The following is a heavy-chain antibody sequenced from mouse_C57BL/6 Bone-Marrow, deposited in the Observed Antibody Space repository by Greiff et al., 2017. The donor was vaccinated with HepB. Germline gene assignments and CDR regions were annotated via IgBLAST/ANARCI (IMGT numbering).Heavy chain of an antibody. CDR1: GYSFTGYY. V-gene: IGHV1-31*01. CDR3: ARRLRRGGYYAMDY. CDR2: IYPYNGVS. D-gene: IGHD2-4*01. J-gene: IGHJ4*01. Sequence: EVHLVESGPELVKPGASVKISCKASGYSFTGYYMHWVKQSHGNILDWIGYIYPYNGVSSYNQKFKGKATLTVDKSSSTAYMELRSLTSEDSAVYYCARRLRRGGYYAMDYWGQGTSVTVSS.